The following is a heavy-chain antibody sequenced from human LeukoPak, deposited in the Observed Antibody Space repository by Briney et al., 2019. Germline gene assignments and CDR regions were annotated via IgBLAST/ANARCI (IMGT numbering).Heavy chain of an antibody. CDR3: ASPAVLTTVNPWY. V-gene: IGHV3-21*01. CDR2: ISSSSSYI. D-gene: IGHD4-17*01. CDR1: GFTFSSYS. Sequence: PGGSLRLSYAASGFTFSSYSMNWVRQAPGKGLEWVSSISSSSSYIYYADSLKGRFTISRDNAKNSLYLQMNSLRAEDTAVYYCASPAVLTTVNPWYWGQGTLVTVSS. J-gene: IGHJ4*02.